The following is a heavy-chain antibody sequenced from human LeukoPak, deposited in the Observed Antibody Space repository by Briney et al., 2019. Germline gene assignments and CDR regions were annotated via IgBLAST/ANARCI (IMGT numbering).Heavy chain of an antibody. CDR3: AKVREVGTNIEVVVVDTSGAFDM. J-gene: IGHJ3*02. Sequence: ASVKVSCKASGYTFTNYGISWVRQAPGQGLEWMGRINPNSGDTNFAQKFQGRVTLTRDTSISTSYMELSSLRSDDTAVYFCAKVREVGTNIEVVVVDTSGAFDMWGQGTMVTVSS. V-gene: IGHV1-2*06. D-gene: IGHD2-15*01. CDR2: INPNSGDT. CDR1: GYTFTNYG.